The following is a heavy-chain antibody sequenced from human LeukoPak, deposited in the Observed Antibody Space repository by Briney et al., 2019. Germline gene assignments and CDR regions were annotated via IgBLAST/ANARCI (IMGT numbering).Heavy chain of an antibody. J-gene: IGHJ6*03. D-gene: IGHD1-26*01. Sequence: AASVKVSCKASGYTLTGYYMHWVRQASGQGLEWMGWMNPNTGNTGYAQKFQGRVTITRNTSISTVYMELSSLRSEDTAVYYCARGVGATISYYHYYIDVWGKGTTVTVSS. CDR1: GYTLTGYY. CDR2: MNPNTGNT. CDR3: ARGVGATISYYHYYIDV. V-gene: IGHV1-8*03.